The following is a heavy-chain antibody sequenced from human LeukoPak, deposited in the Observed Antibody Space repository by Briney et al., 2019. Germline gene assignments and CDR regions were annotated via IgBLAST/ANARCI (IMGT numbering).Heavy chain of an antibody. CDR3: ARDEAYGSGSYSPSATFDY. CDR1: GFTFSSYG. J-gene: IGHJ4*02. V-gene: IGHV3-33*01. CDR2: IWYDGSNK. Sequence: GRCLRLSCAASGFTFSSYGMHWVRQAPGKGLEWVAVIWYDGSNKYYADSVKGRFTISRDNSKNTMYLQMNSLRAEDTAVYYCARDEAYGSGSYSPSATFDYWGQGTLVTVSS. D-gene: IGHD3-10*01.